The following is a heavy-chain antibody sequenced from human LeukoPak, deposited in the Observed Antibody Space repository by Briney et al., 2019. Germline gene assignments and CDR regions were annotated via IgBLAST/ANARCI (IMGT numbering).Heavy chain of an antibody. J-gene: IGHJ6*03. CDR1: GFTFSSYS. CDR2: ISSSSSYI. CDR3: ARDRGRNARRYYYYYMDV. Sequence: GGSLRLSCAASGFTFSSYSMNWVRQAPGKGPECVSSISSSSSYIYYADSVKGRFTISRDNAKNSLYLQMNSLRAEDTAVYCCARDRGRNARRYYYYYMDVWGKGTTVTVSS. D-gene: IGHD3-10*01. V-gene: IGHV3-21*01.